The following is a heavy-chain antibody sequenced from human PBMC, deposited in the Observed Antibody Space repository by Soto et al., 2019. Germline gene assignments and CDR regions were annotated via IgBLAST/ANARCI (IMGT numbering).Heavy chain of an antibody. J-gene: IGHJ4*02. CDR1: GYTFTSYD. Sequence: QVQLVQSGAEVKKPGASVKVSCKASGYTFTSYDINWVGQATGQGLEWMGWMNPNSGNTGYAHKFQGRVTMTRNTSISTAYMELSSLRSDDTAVYYCARSVEWLASFDYWGQGTLVTVSS. CDR3: ARSVEWLASFDY. V-gene: IGHV1-8*01. CDR2: MNPNSGNT. D-gene: IGHD6-19*01.